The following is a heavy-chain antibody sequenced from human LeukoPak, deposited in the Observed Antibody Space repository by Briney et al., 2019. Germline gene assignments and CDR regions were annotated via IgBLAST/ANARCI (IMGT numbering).Heavy chain of an antibody. CDR1: GFTFDDYG. J-gene: IGHJ6*03. Sequence: GGSLRLSCAASGFTFDDYGMSWVRQAPGKGLEWVSGINWNGGSTGYADSVKGRFTISRDNSKNTLYLQMNSLRADDTAVYYCARSLRVRGVPDYMDVWGKGTTVTISS. CDR3: ARSLRVRGVPDYMDV. V-gene: IGHV3-20*04. CDR2: INWNGGST. D-gene: IGHD3-10*01.